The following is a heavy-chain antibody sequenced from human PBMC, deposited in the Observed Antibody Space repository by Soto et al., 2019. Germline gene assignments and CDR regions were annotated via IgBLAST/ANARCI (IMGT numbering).Heavy chain of an antibody. Sequence: QVQLVESGGGLVKPGGSLRLSCAASGFTFSDYYMSWIRQAPGKGLEWVSYIRDSSIYTNYADSVKGRFTISRDNAKNSLYLQMNSLRAEDTAVYYCARTESAAGANAYWGQGTRVTVSS. CDR2: IRDSSIYT. J-gene: IGHJ4*02. D-gene: IGHD6-13*01. CDR3: ARTESAAGANAY. V-gene: IGHV3-11*06. CDR1: GFTFSDYY.